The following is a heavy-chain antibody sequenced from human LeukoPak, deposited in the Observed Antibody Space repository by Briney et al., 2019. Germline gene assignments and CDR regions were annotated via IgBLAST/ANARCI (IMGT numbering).Heavy chain of an antibody. CDR1: GFTFSSYG. J-gene: IGHJ4*02. CDR2: IRYDGSNK. V-gene: IGHV3-30*02. D-gene: IGHD2-21*01. CDR3: ARSRSYFFEY. Sequence: PGGSLRLSCAASGFTFSSYGMHWVRQAPGKGLEWVAFIRYDGSNKHYADSVKGRFTISRDNSKNTLFLQVNSLRAEDTAVYYCARSRSYFFEYWGQGTLVTVSS.